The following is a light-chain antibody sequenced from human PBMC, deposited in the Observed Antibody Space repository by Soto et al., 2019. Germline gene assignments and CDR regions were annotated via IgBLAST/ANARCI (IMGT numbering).Light chain of an antibody. CDR2: DAS. CDR3: QQRNNWPPEIT. J-gene: IGKJ5*01. CDR1: QSVRSN. Sequence: VTTQSRVTVSVSPRERATRSCRGSQSVRSNLAWYQQKPGQAPRLLMYDASTRATGIPARFSGSGSGTEFTLTISSLQSEDFAVYYCQQRNNWPPEITFGQGTRLEIK. V-gene: IGKV3-15*01.